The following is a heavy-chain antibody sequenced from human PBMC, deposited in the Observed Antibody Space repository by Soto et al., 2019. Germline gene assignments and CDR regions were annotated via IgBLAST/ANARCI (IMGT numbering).Heavy chain of an antibody. V-gene: IGHV3-11*01. CDR2: ISSSGSTI. J-gene: IGHJ4*02. CDR1: GFTFSDYY. CDR3: AREYYDFWSGYYVQRRFDY. Sequence: GGSLRLSCAASGFTFSDYYMSWIRQAPGKGLEWVSYISSSGSTIYYADSVKGRFTISRDNAKNSLYLQMNSLRAEDTAVYYCAREYYDFWSGYYVQRRFDYWGQGTLVTVSS. D-gene: IGHD3-3*01.